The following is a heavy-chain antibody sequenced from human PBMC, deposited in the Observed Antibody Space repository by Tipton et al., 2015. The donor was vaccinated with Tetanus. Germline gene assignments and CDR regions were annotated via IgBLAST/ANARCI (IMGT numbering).Heavy chain of an antibody. CDR3: ARRLIQNWFDP. V-gene: IGHV4-34*01. J-gene: IGHJ5*02. Sequence: TLSLTCDVYDGSFSAYYWTWIRQPPGKGLEWIGEINHTGSTNYNPSLRRRVTISIGTSNNQFSLKLTSLTAADTAVYYCARRLIQNWFDPWGQGTLVTASS. CDR2: INHTGST. CDR1: DGSFSAYY. D-gene: IGHD2-8*01.